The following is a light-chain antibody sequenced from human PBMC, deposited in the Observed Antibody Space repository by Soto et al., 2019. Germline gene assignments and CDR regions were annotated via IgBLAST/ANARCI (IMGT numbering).Light chain of an antibody. Sequence: EIVMTQSPATLSVSPGERATLSCRASQSVSSNLAWYQQKPGQAPRLLIYGASTRATGTPARFSGSGSATEFTLTISSLQSEDFAVYYCQQYGSSPCTFGQGTKVAIK. J-gene: IGKJ1*01. CDR3: QQYGSSPCT. V-gene: IGKV3-15*01. CDR2: GAS. CDR1: QSVSSN.